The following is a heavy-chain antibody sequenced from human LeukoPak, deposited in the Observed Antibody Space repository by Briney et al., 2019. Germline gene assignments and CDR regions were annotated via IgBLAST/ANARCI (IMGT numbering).Heavy chain of an antibody. V-gene: IGHV4-38-2*02. CDR1: GYSISSGCY. D-gene: IGHD3-10*01. J-gene: IGHJ4*02. CDR2: IYHSGST. Sequence: SETLSLTCTVSGYSISSGCYWGWIRQPPGKGLEWIGSIYHSGSTYYNPSLKSRVTISVDTSKNQFSLKLSSVTAADTAVYYCARRRVPHRAPADYWGQGTLVTVSS. CDR3: ARRRVPHRAPADY.